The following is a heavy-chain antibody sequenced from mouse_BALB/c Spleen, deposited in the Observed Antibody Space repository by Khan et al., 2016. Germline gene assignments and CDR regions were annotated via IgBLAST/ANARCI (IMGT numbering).Heavy chain of an antibody. CDR3: ARGERLRQAFAY. Sequence: QLEESGPGLVKPSQSLSLTCSVTGYSITSGYYWNWIRQFPGNKLEWMGYISYDGSNNYNPSLKNRISITRDTSKNQFFLKLNSVTTEDTATXYCARGERLRQAFAYWGQGTLVTVSA. V-gene: IGHV3-6*02. CDR2: ISYDGSN. J-gene: IGHJ3*01. D-gene: IGHD2-4*01. CDR1: GYSITSGYY.